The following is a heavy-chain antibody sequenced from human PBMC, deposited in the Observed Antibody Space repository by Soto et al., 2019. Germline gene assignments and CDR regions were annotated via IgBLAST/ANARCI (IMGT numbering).Heavy chain of an antibody. D-gene: IGHD6-13*01. CDR1: GFTFSSYG. CDR3: AKDSVRIAAAGRPDFDY. V-gene: IGHV3-30*18. Sequence: PGGSLRLSCAASGFTFSSYGMHWVRQAPGKGLEWVAVISYDGSNKYYADSVKGRFTISRDNSKNTLYLQMNSLRAEDTAVYYCAKDSVRIAAAGRPDFDYWGQGTLVTVSS. CDR2: ISYDGSNK. J-gene: IGHJ4*02.